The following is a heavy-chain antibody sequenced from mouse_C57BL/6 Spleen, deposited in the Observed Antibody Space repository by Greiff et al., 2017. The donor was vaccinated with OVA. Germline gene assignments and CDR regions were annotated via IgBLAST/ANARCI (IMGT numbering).Heavy chain of an antibody. D-gene: IGHD3-2*02. CDR2: INPSSGYT. CDR3: ARDISGYVLFAY. V-gene: IGHV1-4*01. CDR1: GYTFTSYT. J-gene: IGHJ3*01. Sequence: VQLQQSGAELARPGASVKMSCKASGYTFTSYTMHWVKQRPGQGLEWIGYINPSSGYTKYNQKFKDKATLTADKSSSTAYMQLSSRTSEDSAVYYCARDISGYVLFAYWGQGTLVTVSA.